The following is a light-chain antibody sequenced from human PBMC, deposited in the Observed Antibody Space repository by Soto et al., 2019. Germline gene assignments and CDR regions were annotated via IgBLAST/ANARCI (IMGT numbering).Light chain of an antibody. J-gene: IGKJ4*01. CDR1: QSVGSS. CDR3: QHRSNWLT. CDR2: DAS. Sequence: EIVLTQSPATLSLSPGERATLSCRASQSVGSSLAWYQQKPGQAPRLLIYDASNRATGIPARFSGSGSGTDFTLTISSLEPEDFGVYYCQHRSNWLTFGGGTKVEIK. V-gene: IGKV3-11*01.